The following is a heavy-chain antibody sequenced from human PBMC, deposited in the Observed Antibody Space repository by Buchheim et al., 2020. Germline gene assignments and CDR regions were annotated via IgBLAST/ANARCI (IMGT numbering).Heavy chain of an antibody. J-gene: IGHJ4*02. CDR2: MNPNSGNT. V-gene: IGHV1-8*01. D-gene: IGHD3-3*01. Sequence: QVQLVQSGAKVKKPGASVKVSCKTSGYTFPSYEINWVRQATGQGLEWIGWMNPNSGNTGYAQKFQGSVTMTRDTSISTAYMELSNLRSEDTAVYYCARGERYYDFWSGYSYYFDYWGQGTL. CDR3: ARGERYYDFWSGYSYYFDY. CDR1: GYTFPSYE.